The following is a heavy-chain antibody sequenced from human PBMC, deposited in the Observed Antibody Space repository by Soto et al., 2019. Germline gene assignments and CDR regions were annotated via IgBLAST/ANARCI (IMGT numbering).Heavy chain of an antibody. J-gene: IGHJ6*02. CDR2: IIPIFGTA. V-gene: IGHV1-69*12. D-gene: IGHD6-13*01. Sequence: QVQLVQSGAEVKKPGSSVKVSCKASGGTFSSYAISWVRQAPGQGLEWMGGIIPIFGTANYAQKFQGRVTIAADASTSTAYMELSSLRSDDTAVYYCASPAAGTGSYYYGMDVWGQGTTVTVSS. CDR1: GGTFSSYA. CDR3: ASPAAGTGSYYYGMDV.